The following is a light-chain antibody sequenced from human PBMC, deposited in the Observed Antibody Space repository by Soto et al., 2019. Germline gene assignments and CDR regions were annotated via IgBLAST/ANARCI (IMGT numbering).Light chain of an antibody. Sequence: QSVLTQPASVSGSPGQSITISCTGTSSDIGGYNYVAWYQQHPGKAPKLIIYDVSNRPSGVSNRFSGSKSGNTASLTISGLQAEDEAEYYCSSYTSTSTLDALVGGTKLTVL. CDR1: SSDIGGYNY. CDR3: SSYTSTSTLDA. CDR2: DVS. V-gene: IGLV2-14*01. J-gene: IGLJ2*01.